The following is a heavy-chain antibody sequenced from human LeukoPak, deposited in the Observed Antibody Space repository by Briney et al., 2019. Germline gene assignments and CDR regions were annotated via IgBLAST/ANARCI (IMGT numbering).Heavy chain of an antibody. D-gene: IGHD3-22*01. CDR1: GFTVSSNY. V-gene: IGHV3-23*01. CDR3: AKDPAYYNDAHFDY. CDR2: ISGSGGHT. Sequence: GGSLRLSCAASGFTVSSNYMSWIRQAPGKGLEWVSVISGSGGHTYYADSVKGRFTISRDNSKNTLYLQMNSLRAEDTAIYYCAKDPAYYNDAHFDYWGQGTLVTVSS. J-gene: IGHJ4*02.